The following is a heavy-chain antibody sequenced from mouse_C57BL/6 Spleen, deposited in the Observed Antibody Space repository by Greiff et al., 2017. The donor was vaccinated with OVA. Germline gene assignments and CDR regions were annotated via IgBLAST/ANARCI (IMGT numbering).Heavy chain of an antibody. CDR1: GYTFTEYT. J-gene: IGHJ4*01. V-gene: IGHV1-62-2*01. CDR3: ARHEKGHYYGSGDYAMDY. Sequence: VQLVESGAELVKPGASVKLSCKASGYTFTEYTIHWVKQRSGQGLEWIGWFYPGSGSIKYNEKFKDKATLTADKSSSTVYMELSRLTSEDSAVYFCARHEKGHYYGSGDYAMDYWGQGTSVTVSS. CDR2: FYPGSGSI. D-gene: IGHD1-1*01.